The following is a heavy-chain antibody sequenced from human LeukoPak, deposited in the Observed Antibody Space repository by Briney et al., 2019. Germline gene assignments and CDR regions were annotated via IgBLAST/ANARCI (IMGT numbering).Heavy chain of an antibody. CDR1: GGTYSSYV. J-gene: IGHJ5*02. CDR3: ASHGPPKSIATSGHPPLGWFDP. Sequence: SVKVSCKASGGTYSSYVIRWVRQAPGQGLDGMGGIIPISGTPNFAQNFQGRVTITTDESTSTAYMEMRSLTSDDTAVYYCASHGPPKSIATSGHPPLGWFDPWGQGTLVTVSS. CDR2: IIPISGTP. D-gene: IGHD6-13*01. V-gene: IGHV1-69*05.